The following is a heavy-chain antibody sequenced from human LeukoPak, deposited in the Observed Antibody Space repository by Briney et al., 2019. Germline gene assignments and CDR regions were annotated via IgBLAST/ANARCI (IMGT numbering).Heavy chain of an antibody. CDR1: GFTFDNAW. D-gene: IGHD3-10*01. Sequence: GGSLRLSCAAPGFTFDNAWMNWVRQAPGKGLEWVAFIRYDGSNKYYADSVKGRFTISRDNSKNTLYLQMNSLRAEDTAVYYCAKDRFGEPDYFDYWGQGTLVTVSS. CDR2: IRYDGSNK. V-gene: IGHV3-30*02. CDR3: AKDRFGEPDYFDY. J-gene: IGHJ4*02.